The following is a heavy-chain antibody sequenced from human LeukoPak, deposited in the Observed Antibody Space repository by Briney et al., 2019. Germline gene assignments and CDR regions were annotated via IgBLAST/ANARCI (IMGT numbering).Heavy chain of an antibody. D-gene: IGHD3-3*01. Sequence: HPGGSLRLSCAASGFSFSAYWMTWVRQAPGTGLEWVANINPAGSETYYVDPVKGRFTISRDNAKNSLYLQMNSLRAEDTAVYYCARDPGGGSILEWFRQHYYYYYMDVWGKGTTITVSS. CDR2: INPAGSET. V-gene: IGHV3-7*01. J-gene: IGHJ6*03. CDR1: GFSFSAYW. CDR3: ARDPGGGSILEWFRQHYYYYYMDV.